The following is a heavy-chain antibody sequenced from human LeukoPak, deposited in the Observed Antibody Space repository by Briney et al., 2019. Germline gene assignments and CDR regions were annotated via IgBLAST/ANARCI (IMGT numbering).Heavy chain of an antibody. J-gene: IGHJ6*03. Sequence: ASVKVSCKVSGCTLTELSMNWVRQAPGQGLEWMGWINPNSGGTNYAQKFQGRVTMTRDTSISTAYMELSRLRSDDTAVYYCARASYSSSRYYYYMDVWGKGTTVTISS. CDR2: INPNSGGT. CDR3: ARASYSSSRYYYYMDV. V-gene: IGHV1-2*02. CDR1: GCTLTELS. D-gene: IGHD6-13*01.